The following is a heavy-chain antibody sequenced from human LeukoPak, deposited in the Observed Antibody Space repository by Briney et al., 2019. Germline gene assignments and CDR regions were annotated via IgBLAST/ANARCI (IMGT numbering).Heavy chain of an antibody. V-gene: IGHV3-21*04. D-gene: IGHD3-10*01. CDR1: GFTFSSYS. CDR3: TRHGYYYGSVMPEDS. J-gene: IGHJ4*02. CDR2: IDSSGSHK. Sequence: GGSLRLSCAASGFTFSSYSMNWVRQAPGKGLEWVSSIDSSGSHKYYADSVKGRFTISRDNAKNSLNLQMNSLRAEDTAVYYCTRHGYYYGSVMPEDSWGQGTLVTVSS.